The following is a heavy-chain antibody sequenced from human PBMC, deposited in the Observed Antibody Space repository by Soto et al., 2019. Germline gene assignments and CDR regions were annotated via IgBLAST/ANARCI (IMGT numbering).Heavy chain of an antibody. J-gene: IGHJ6*02. CDR1: GDTFSSYA. CDR2: IIPTFGKT. D-gene: IGHD3-10*02. Sequence: VKVSCKASGDTFSSYAISWVRQAPGKGLEWMGKIIPTFGKTNYAQKFQGRLTISADDSTSTVYMELSSLVSEDTAVYYCARDPLSSFAMDVWGQGTTVTVSS. V-gene: IGHV1-69*13. CDR3: ARDPLSSFAMDV.